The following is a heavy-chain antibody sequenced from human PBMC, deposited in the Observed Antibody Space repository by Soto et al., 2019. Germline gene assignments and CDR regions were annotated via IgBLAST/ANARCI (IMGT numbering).Heavy chain of an antibody. J-gene: IGHJ4*02. V-gene: IGHV3-33*01. CDR3: ARESYTDYVHDY. D-gene: IGHD3-16*01. CDR2: IWYDGSNK. Sequence: QVQLVESGGGVVQPGRSLRLSCAASGFTFSSYGMHWVRQTPGKGLEWVAAIWYDGSNKYYADSVKGRFTISRDNSKNTLYLQMNSLRAEDTAVYYCARESYTDYVHDYWGQGTLLTVSS. CDR1: GFTFSSYG.